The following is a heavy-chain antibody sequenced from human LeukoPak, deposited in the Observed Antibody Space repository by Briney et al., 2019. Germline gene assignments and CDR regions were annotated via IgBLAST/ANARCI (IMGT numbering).Heavy chain of an antibody. CDR2: IYPGDSDT. D-gene: IGHD5-24*01. J-gene: IGHJ3*02. Sequence: GESLKISCKGSGYSFSNHLTGWVRQMPGKGLEWMGIIYPGDSDTRYSPSFQGQVTISADKSISTAYLQWSSLKASDTAMYYCAKTIGSWLQDAFDIWGQGTMVTVSS. V-gene: IGHV5-51*01. CDR1: GYSFSNHL. CDR3: AKTIGSWLQDAFDI.